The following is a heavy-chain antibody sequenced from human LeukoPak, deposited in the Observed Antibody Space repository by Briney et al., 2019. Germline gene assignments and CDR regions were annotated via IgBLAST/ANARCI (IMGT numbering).Heavy chain of an antibody. CDR3: ARSHGLDSSGYPAPFQH. CDR1: GYTFTSYY. D-gene: IGHD3-22*01. CDR2: INPSGGST. Sequence: GASVKVSCKASGYTFTSYYMHWVRQAPGQGLEWMGIINPSGGSTSYAQKFQGRVTMTRDTSTSTVYMELSSLRSEDTAVYYCARSHGLDSSGYPAPFQHWGQGTLVTVSS. V-gene: IGHV1-46*01. J-gene: IGHJ1*01.